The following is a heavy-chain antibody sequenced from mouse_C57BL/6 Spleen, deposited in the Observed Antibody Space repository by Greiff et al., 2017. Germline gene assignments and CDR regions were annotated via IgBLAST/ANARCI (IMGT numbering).Heavy chain of an antibody. J-gene: IGHJ2*01. Sequence: QVHVKQSGAELVKPGASVKISCKASGYAFSSYWMNWVKQRPGKGLEWIGQIYPGDGDTNYNGKFKGKATLTADKSSSTAYMQLSSLTSEDSAVYFCARGSLSGNGFDYWGQGTTLTVSS. V-gene: IGHV1-80*01. CDR2: IYPGDGDT. D-gene: IGHD4-1*01. CDR1: GYAFSSYW. CDR3: ARGSLSGNGFDY.